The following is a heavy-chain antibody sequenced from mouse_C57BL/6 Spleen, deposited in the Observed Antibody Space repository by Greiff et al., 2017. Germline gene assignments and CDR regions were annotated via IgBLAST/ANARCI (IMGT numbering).Heavy chain of an antibody. CDR1: GYSFTGYY. D-gene: IGHD1-1*01. V-gene: IGHV1-42*01. J-gene: IGHJ4*01. CDR3: ARGGLNYYGSSSAMDY. CDR2: INPSTGGT. Sequence: EVQLQQSGPELVKPGASVKISCKASGYSFTGYYMNWVKQSPEKSLEWIGEINPSTGGTTYNQKFKAKATLTVDKSSSTAYMQLKSLTSEDSAVYYCARGGLNYYGSSSAMDYWGQGTSVTVSS.